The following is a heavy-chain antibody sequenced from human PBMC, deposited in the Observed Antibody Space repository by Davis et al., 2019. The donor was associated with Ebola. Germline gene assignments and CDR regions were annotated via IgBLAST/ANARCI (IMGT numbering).Heavy chain of an antibody. CDR1: GFTFSSYS. CDR3: ARGSGLYYDSSGYPGY. V-gene: IGHV3-48*04. J-gene: IGHJ4*02. CDR2: ISSSSSTI. D-gene: IGHD3-22*01. Sequence: PGGSLRLSCAASGFTFSSYSMSWVRQAPGKGLEWVSYISSSSSTIYYADSVKGRFTISRDNAKNSLYLQMNSLRAEDTAVYYCARGSGLYYDSSGYPGYWGQGTLVTVSS.